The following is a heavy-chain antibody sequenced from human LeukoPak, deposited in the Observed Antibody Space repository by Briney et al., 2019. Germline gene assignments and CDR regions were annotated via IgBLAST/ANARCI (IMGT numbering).Heavy chain of an antibody. Sequence: TGGSLRLSCAASGFTFSSYWMSWVRQAPGKGLEWVANIKKDGSAKNYGDSVRGRFTISRDNAKNSLFLQMNSLRAEDTAVYYCARDNGYSSFDCWGQGTLVTVSS. D-gene: IGHD5-18*01. J-gene: IGHJ4*02. CDR2: IKKDGSAK. V-gene: IGHV3-7*01. CDR1: GFTFSSYW. CDR3: ARDNGYSSFDC.